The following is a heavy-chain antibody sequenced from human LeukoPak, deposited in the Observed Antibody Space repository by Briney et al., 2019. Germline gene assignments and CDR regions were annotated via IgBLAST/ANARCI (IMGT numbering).Heavy chain of an antibody. Sequence: GASVKVSCKASGYTFTSYAMNWVRQAPGQGLEWMGWINTNTGNPTYAQGFTGRFVFSLDTSVSTAYLQISSLKAEDTAVYYCARGSPGSGVGWFDPWGQGTLVTVSS. V-gene: IGHV7-4-1*02. CDR1: GYTFTSYA. CDR3: ARGSPGSGVGWFDP. CDR2: INTNTGNP. J-gene: IGHJ5*02. D-gene: IGHD3-10*01.